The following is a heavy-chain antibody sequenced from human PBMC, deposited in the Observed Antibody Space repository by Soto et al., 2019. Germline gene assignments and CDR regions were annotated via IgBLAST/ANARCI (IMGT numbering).Heavy chain of an antibody. V-gene: IGHV4-39*01. Sequence: PSETLSLTCTVSGGSISSSSYYWGWIRQPPGKGLEWIGSIYYSGSTYYNPSLKSRVTISVDTSKNQFSLKLSSVTAADTAVYYCARPGEMATISPFDYWGQGTLVTVSS. CDR3: ARPGEMATISPFDY. CDR1: GGSISSSSYY. CDR2: IYYSGST. D-gene: IGHD5-12*01. J-gene: IGHJ4*02.